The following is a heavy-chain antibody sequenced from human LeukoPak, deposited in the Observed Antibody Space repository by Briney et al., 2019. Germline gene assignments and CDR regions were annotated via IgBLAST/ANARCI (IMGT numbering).Heavy chain of an antibody. J-gene: IGHJ4*02. Sequence: GGSLRLSCAASGFTFSSYAMGWVRQAPGKGLEWVSAISGSGGSTYYADSVKGRFTISRDNSKNTLYLQMNSLRAEDTALYYCAKGGWELSGFNYFDYWGQGTLVTVSS. CDR3: AKGGWELSGFNYFDY. CDR1: GFTFSSYA. V-gene: IGHV3-23*01. CDR2: ISGSGGST. D-gene: IGHD1-26*01.